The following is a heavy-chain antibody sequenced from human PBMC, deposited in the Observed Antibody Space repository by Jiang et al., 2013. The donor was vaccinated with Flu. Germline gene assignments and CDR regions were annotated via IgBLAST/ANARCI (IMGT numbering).Heavy chain of an antibody. Sequence: KPGASVKVSCKASGYTFTDYYMHWVRQAPGPGLEWMGRINPNSGGTNYAQKFQGRVTMTRDKSISTAYMELSRLRSDDTAVYYCARTSRQLEYYYGSGDAYLNPFDIWGQGTMVTVSS. CDR2: INPNSGGT. D-gene: IGHD3-10*01. V-gene: IGHV1-2*06. CDR1: GYTFTDYY. J-gene: IGHJ3*02. CDR3: ARTSRQLEYYYGSGDAYLNPFDI.